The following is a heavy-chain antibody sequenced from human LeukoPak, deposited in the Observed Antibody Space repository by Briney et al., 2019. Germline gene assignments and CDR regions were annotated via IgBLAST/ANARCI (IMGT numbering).Heavy chain of an antibody. D-gene: IGHD4-17*01. Sequence: PGGSLRLSCGASGFTFSSYSMNWVRQAPGKGLEWLSYISYISTTSSTIYYADSVKGRFTISRDNAKNSLYLQMNSLRDEDTAVYYCARVFYGDSPTKSDGIDVWGQGTTVTVSS. J-gene: IGHJ6*02. V-gene: IGHV3-48*02. CDR2: ISTTSSTI. CDR3: ARVFYGDSPTKSDGIDV. CDR1: GFTFSSYS.